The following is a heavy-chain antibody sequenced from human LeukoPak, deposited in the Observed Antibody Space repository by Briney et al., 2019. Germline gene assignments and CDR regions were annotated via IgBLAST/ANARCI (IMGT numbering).Heavy chain of an antibody. J-gene: IGHJ4*02. CDR3: ARDVDDFWSVAY. D-gene: IGHD3-3*01. Sequence: GASVKVSCKASGGTFSSYAISWVRQAPGQGLEWMGRIIPILGIANYAQKFQGRVTITADKSTSTAYMELSSLRSEDTAVYYCARDVDDFWSVAYWGQGTLVTVSS. CDR1: GGTFSSYA. V-gene: IGHV1-69*04. CDR2: IIPILGIA.